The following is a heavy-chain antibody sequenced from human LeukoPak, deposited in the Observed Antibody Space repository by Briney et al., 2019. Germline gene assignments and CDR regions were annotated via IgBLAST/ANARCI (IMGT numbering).Heavy chain of an antibody. J-gene: IGHJ3*01. V-gene: IGHV3-72*01. CDR3: ARGGAAGSYSALDV. Sequence: GGSLRLSCAASVFIGSDYHMDWVRQAPGKGLEWVGRTSRKARSYSTAYAASVKGRFTISRDDSKHLVFLQMTSLKTEDTALYYCARGGAAGSYSALDVWGQGTMVTVSS. CDR1: VFIGSDYH. D-gene: IGHD3-3*01. CDR2: TSRKARSYST.